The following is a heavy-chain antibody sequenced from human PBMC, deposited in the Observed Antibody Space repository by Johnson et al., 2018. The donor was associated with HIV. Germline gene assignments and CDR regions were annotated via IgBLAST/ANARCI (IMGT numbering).Heavy chain of an antibody. CDR3: ANDKGSSSWSGLDI. V-gene: IGHV3-66*02. CDR1: GFSVSNNY. J-gene: IGHJ3*02. CDR2: IYSGGST. Sequence: EVQLVESGGGLVQPGGSLRLSCAASGFSVSNNYMSWVRQAPGKGLECVSVIYSGGSTYYADSVKGRFTISRDNAKNSLYLQMNSLRAEDTALYYCANDKGSSSWSGLDIWGQGTMVTVSS. D-gene: IGHD6-13*01.